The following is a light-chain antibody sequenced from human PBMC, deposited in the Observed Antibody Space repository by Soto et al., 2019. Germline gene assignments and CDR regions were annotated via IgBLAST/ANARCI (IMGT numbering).Light chain of an antibody. CDR1: SSDVGGYDF. CDR2: EVT. J-gene: IGLJ1*01. CDR3: SSYTITSSPV. Sequence: QSALTQPASVSGSPGQSITISCTGTSSDVGGYDFVSWYRQYPGQAPKILIYEVTHRPSGVPDRFSGSKSGNTASLTISGLQADDEADYYWSSYTITSSPVFGPGTKLTVL. V-gene: IGLV2-14*01.